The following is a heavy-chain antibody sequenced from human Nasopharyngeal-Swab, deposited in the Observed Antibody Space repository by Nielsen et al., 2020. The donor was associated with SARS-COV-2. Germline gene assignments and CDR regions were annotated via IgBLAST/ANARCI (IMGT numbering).Heavy chain of an antibody. CDR1: GGSISSGSYY. Sequence: SETLSLTCTVSGGSISSGSYYWSWIRQPPGKGLEWIGEINHSGSTNYNPSLKSRVTISVDTSKNQFSLKLSSVTAADTAVYYCAREGPPWLSAFDIWGQGTMVTVSS. CDR2: INHSGST. V-gene: IGHV4-39*07. D-gene: IGHD3-22*01. J-gene: IGHJ3*02. CDR3: AREGPPWLSAFDI.